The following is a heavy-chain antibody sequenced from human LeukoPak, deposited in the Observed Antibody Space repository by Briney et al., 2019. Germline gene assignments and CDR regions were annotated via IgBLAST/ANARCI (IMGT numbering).Heavy chain of an antibody. CDR3: ARGGQYSPLDY. CDR1: LFTLSSNY. J-gene: IGHJ4*02. D-gene: IGHD5-18*01. Sequence: PGGSLRLSCAASLFTLSSNYMSWVRQAPGKGLEGVSVFYSGGSTYYADSVKGRFTISRDNSKNTLYLQMNSLRAEDTAVYYCARGGQYSPLDYWGQGTLVTVSS. V-gene: IGHV3-66*01. CDR2: FYSGGST.